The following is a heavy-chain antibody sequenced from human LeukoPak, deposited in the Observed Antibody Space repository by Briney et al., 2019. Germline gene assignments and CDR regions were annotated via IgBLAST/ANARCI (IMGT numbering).Heavy chain of an antibody. Sequence: ASVKDSCKASSYTFTNYAFTWVRQAPGQGLEWMGWISAYNGNTNYAQKLQGRVTMTTDTSTSTAYMELRSLRSDDTAVYYCARAGGRSWFDPWGQGTLVTVSS. CDR2: ISAYNGNT. J-gene: IGHJ5*02. CDR3: ARAGGRSWFDP. CDR1: SYTFTNYA. V-gene: IGHV1-18*01.